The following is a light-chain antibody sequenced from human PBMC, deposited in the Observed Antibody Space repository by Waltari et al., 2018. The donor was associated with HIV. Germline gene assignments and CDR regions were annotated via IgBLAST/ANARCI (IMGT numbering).Light chain of an antibody. CDR2: GAS. CDR1: QSVSSSY. CDR3: QQYGSSPALT. J-gene: IGKJ4*01. Sequence: EIVLTQSTGTLSLSPGERATLSGRASQSVSSSYLAWYQQKPGQAPRLLIYGASSRAPGIPDRFSGSGSGTDFTLTISRLEPEDFAVYYCQQYGSSPALTFGGGTKVEIK. V-gene: IGKV3-20*01.